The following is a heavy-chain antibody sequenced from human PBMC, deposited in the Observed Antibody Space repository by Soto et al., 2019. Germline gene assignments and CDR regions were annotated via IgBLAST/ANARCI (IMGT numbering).Heavy chain of an antibody. Sequence: PSETLSLTCAVYGGSFSGYYWSWIRQPPGKGLEWIGEINHSGSTNYNPSLKSRVTISVDTSKNQFSLKLSSVTAADTAVYYCARRRGYSYAPWFWGQGTLVT. CDR2: INHSGST. CDR1: GGSFSGYY. J-gene: IGHJ4*02. V-gene: IGHV4-34*01. CDR3: ARRRGYSYAPWF. D-gene: IGHD5-18*01.